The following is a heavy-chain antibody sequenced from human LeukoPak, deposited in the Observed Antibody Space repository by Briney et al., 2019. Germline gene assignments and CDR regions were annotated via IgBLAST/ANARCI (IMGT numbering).Heavy chain of an antibody. J-gene: IGHJ4*01. CDR2: ISTSGGGT. D-gene: IGHD5-18*01. CDR1: AASISPYF. Sequence: PWETLSLTCTVSAASISPYFWSWIRQTPGKGLEWIGYISTSGGGTYYNASLRSRVTMSLDTSKNQFSLILTSVTAADTAMYFCARHTDSYPPQFDYWGHGTLVTVYS. CDR3: ARHTDSYPPQFDY. V-gene: IGHV4-4*09.